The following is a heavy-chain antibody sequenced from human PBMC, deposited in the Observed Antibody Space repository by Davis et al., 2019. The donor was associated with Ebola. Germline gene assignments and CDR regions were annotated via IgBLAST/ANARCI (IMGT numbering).Heavy chain of an antibody. CDR2: RSFDGGKK. D-gene: IGHD2-21*02. CDR1: GFTLTRYS. J-gene: IGHJ4*02. V-gene: IGHV3-30*04. CDR3: ARDHSVELTNKFDY. Sequence: GESLKISCVGPGFTLTRYSMHWVRQAPGKGLEWVSSRSFDGGKKYYADPVKGRFTIYRDNSKNTLYLQMDSLIPEDTAVYYCARDHSVELTNKFDYWGQGTLVTVSS.